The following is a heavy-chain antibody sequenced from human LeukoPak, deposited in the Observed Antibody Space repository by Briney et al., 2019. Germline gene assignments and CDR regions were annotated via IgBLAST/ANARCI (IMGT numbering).Heavy chain of an antibody. J-gene: IGHJ4*02. CDR2: IYYSGST. CDR1: GGSISSYY. CDR3: ARGYDFWSGYFDY. D-gene: IGHD3-3*01. V-gene: IGHV4-59*01. Sequence: TSETLSLTCTVSGGSISSYYWSWIRQPPGKGLEWIGYIYYSGSTNYNPSLKSRVTISVDTSKNQFSLKLSSVTAADTAVYYCARGYDFWSGYFDYWGQGTLVTVSS.